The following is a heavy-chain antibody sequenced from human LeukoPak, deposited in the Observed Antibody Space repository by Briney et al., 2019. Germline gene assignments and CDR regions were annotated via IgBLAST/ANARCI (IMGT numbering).Heavy chain of an antibody. J-gene: IGHJ4*02. V-gene: IGHV3-21*04. CDR1: GFTFSSYS. CDR2: ITSSSSNT. CDR3: AKRIFYDSSGYDY. D-gene: IGHD3-22*01. Sequence: SGGSLRLSCAASGFTFSSYSMNWVRQAPGKGLEWVSAITSSSSNTYYADSVKGRFTISRDNAKNSLYLQMNSLRAEDTAVYYCAKRIFYDSSGYDYWGQGTLVTVSS.